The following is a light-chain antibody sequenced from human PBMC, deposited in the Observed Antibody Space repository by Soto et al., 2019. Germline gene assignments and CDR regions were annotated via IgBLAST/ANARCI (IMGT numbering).Light chain of an antibody. CDR1: RFLSSSY. J-gene: IGKJ2*01. Sequence: EIVLTQSPGTLSLSPGERATLSCRASRFLSSSYVVWYQQKPGQAPRLLIYAAARRATGIPDRFSGSGSATEYTLTICRLEPEDSAVYYCQPQGTFGRGAKREIK. CDR2: AAA. CDR3: QPQGT. V-gene: IGKV3-20*01.